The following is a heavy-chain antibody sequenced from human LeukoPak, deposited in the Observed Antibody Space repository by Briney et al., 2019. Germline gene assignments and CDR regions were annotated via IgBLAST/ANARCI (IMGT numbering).Heavy chain of an antibody. V-gene: IGHV4-39*02. D-gene: IGHD3-10*01. Sequence: KPSETLSLTCTVSGGSISSSSYYWGWIRQPPGKGLEWIGSIYYSGSTYYNPSLKSRVTISVDTSKNQFSLKLSSVTAADTAVYYRARENRMVRGVRKGGGHHDYWGQGTLVTVSS. CDR1: GGSISSSSYY. J-gene: IGHJ4*02. CDR3: ARENRMVRGVRKGGGHHDY. CDR2: IYYSGST.